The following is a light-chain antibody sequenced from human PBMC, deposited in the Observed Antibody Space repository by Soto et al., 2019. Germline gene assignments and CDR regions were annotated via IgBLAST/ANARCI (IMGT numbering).Light chain of an antibody. CDR1: QSLLHSNGYNY. CDR3: IQALQAPLT. CDR2: LGS. J-gene: IGKJ1*01. V-gene: IGKV2-28*01. Sequence: DIVVTQSPLSLPVTPGEPASIYCRSSQSLLHSNGYNYLDWYLQKPGQSPQLLIYLGSNRASGVPDRFSGSGSGTDFTLKISRVEAEDVGLYYCIQALQAPLTFGQGTKVDVK.